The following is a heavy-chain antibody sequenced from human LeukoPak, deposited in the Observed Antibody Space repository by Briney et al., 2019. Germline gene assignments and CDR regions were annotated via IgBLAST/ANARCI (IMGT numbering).Heavy chain of an antibody. Sequence: SETLSLTCAVYGGSFSGYYWSWIRQPPGKGLEWIGEINHSGSTYYNPSLKSRVTISVDRSKNQFSLKLSSVTAADTAVYYCARAHPAAAPGWGQGTLVTVSS. J-gene: IGHJ4*02. V-gene: IGHV4-34*01. CDR3: ARAHPAAAPG. CDR2: INHSGST. CDR1: GGSFSGYY. D-gene: IGHD6-13*01.